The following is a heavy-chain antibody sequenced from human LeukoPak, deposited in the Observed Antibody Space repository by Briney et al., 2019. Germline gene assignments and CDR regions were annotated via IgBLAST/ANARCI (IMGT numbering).Heavy chain of an antibody. CDR3: ARIPALYYGGNSDYFDY. CDR1: GGSISSYY. Sequence: SETLSLTCTVSGGSISSYYWSWIRQPPGKGLEWIGYIYYSGSTNYNPSLKSRVTISVDASKNQFSLKLSSVTAADTAVYYCARIPALYYGGNSDYFDYWGQGTLVTVSS. CDR2: IYYSGST. V-gene: IGHV4-59*01. J-gene: IGHJ4*02. D-gene: IGHD4-23*01.